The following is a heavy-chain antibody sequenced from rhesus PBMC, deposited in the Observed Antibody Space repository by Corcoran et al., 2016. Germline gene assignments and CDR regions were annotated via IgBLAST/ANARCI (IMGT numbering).Heavy chain of an antibody. CDR1: GGSISGGYG. V-gene: IGHV4S7*01. Sequence: QVQLQESGPGLVKPSETLSLTCAVSGGSISGGYGWSWIRQPPGKGLEWIGHIFGSIGSTYYNPSLKSRVTISSDKSKNQFSLKLGSVTAADTAVYYCARGGYSYSYRYGLDSWGQGVVVTVSS. CDR2: IFGSIGST. D-gene: IGHD5-12*01. CDR3: ARGGYSYSYRYGLDS. J-gene: IGHJ6*01.